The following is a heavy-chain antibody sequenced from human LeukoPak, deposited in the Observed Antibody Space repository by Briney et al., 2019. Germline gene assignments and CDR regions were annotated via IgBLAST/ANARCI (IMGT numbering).Heavy chain of an antibody. J-gene: IGHJ4*02. V-gene: IGHV3-23*01. D-gene: IGHD2-15*01. Sequence: GDSLRLSCVASGFPFGSYPMTWVRQSPVKGQEWVSTIGTTDDTYYADSVKGRFTISRDNYKDTLYLQMHSLGAEDTAIYYCAKSRIVDHRGYFDYWGQGTLVTVSS. CDR3: AKSRIVDHRGYFDY. CDR1: GFPFGSYP. CDR2: IGTTDDT.